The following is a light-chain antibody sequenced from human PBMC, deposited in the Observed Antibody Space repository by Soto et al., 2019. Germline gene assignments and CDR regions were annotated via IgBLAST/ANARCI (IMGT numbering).Light chain of an antibody. CDR2: AAT. J-gene: IGKJ1*01. CDR1: QSISSY. V-gene: IGKV1-39*01. Sequence: IHMTQSPSSLSASVGDRVTITCRASQSISSYLNWYQHKPGKAPNLLIYAATTLQGGVPSRFSGSGSGTDFTLTISSLQPEDFATYYCQQSYSNPRTFGQGTKVDIK. CDR3: QQSYSNPRT.